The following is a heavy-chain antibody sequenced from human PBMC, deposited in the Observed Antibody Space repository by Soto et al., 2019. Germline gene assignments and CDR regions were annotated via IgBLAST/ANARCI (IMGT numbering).Heavy chain of an antibody. CDR2: INPNSGGT. Sequence: ASVKVSCKASGYTFTGYYMHWVRQAPGQGLEWMGWINPNSGGTNYAQKFQGWVTMTRDTSISTAYMELSRLRSDDTAVYYCARGGKRRFGESPLNWFDPWGQGTLVTVSS. CDR1: GYTFTGYY. D-gene: IGHD3-10*01. CDR3: ARGGKRRFGESPLNWFDP. J-gene: IGHJ5*02. V-gene: IGHV1-2*04.